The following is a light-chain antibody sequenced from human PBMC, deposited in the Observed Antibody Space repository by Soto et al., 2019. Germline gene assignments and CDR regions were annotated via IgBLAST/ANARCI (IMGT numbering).Light chain of an antibody. CDR1: SSDVGGYNY. Sequence: QAVLTPPAPVSGSPGQSITVSCTGASSDVGGYNYVSWYQQHPGKAPRLMIYDVSNRPSGVPNRFSGSKSGNTASLTISGLQAEDEADYYCSSYTSSSTYVFGTGTKVPS. CDR3: SSYTSSSTYV. J-gene: IGLJ1*01. CDR2: DVS. V-gene: IGLV2-14*01.